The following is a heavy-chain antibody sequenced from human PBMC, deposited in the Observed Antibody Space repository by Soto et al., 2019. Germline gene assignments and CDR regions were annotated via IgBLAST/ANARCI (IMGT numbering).Heavy chain of an antibody. V-gene: IGHV1-69*04. D-gene: IGHD3-22*01. J-gene: IGHJ5*02. CDR3: AREQGNYYDSSGYSNNLFDP. CDR2: IIPILGIA. Sequence: SVKLSCKASGCTFSSYTISWVRQAPGQGLEGMGRIIPILGIANYAQKFQGRVTITADDSTSTAYMELSSLRSEDTAVYYCAREQGNYYDSSGYSNNLFDPWGQGTLVTVS. CDR1: GCTFSSYT.